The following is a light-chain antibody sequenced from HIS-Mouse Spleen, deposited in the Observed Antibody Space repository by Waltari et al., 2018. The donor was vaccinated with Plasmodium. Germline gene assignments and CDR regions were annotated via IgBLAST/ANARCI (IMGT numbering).Light chain of an antibody. CDR1: PSVSSN. CDR3: QQYNNWSFT. J-gene: IGKJ3*01. V-gene: IGKV3-15*01. CDR2: GAS. Sequence: EIVMMQSPATLSVSPGERATLSCRASPSVSSNLAWYQQKPGQAPRLLIYGASTRATGSPARFSGSGSGTEFTLTISSLQSEDFAVYYCQQYNNWSFTFGPGTKVDIK.